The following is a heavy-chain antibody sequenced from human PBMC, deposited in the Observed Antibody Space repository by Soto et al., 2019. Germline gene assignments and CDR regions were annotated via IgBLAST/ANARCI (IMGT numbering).Heavy chain of an antibody. D-gene: IGHD3-22*01. CDR2: ISSSSSTI. Sequence: GGSLRLSCAASGFTFRSYSMNWVRQAPGKGLEWVSYISSSSSTIYYADSVKGRFIISRDNAKNSLYLQMNSLRDEDTSVYYCARTQYYYDSSCYYYFDYWGQGTLVTVSS. CDR3: ARTQYYYDSSCYYYFDY. CDR1: GFTFRSYS. J-gene: IGHJ4*02. V-gene: IGHV3-48*02.